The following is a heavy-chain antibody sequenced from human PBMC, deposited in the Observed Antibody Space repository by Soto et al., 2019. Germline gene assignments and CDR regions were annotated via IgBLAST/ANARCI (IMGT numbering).Heavy chain of an antibody. CDR2: INAGNGNT. CDR1: GYTFTSYA. CDR3: ARDVNFDWLLLGPFDY. D-gene: IGHD3-9*01. Sequence: VASVKVSCKASGYTFTSYAMHCVRQAPGQRLEWMGWINAGNGNTKYSQKFQGRVTITRDTSASTAYMELSSLRSEDTAVYYCARDVNFDWLLLGPFDYWGQGTLVTVS. V-gene: IGHV1-3*01. J-gene: IGHJ4*02.